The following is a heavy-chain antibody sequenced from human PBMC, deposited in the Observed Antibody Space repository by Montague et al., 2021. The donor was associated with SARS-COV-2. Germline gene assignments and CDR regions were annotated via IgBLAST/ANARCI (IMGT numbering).Heavy chain of an antibody. J-gene: IGHJ4*02. V-gene: IGHV3-11*01. CDR3: ARVLLGVSHGDY. Sequence: SLRLSCAASGFTLSDYYMSWIRQAPGKGLEWLSYISNTGLDIKYGDSVKGRFTVSRDIAKNTLYLQMDNLRAEDTAVYYCARVLLGVSHGDYWGQGTLVTVSS. CDR1: GFTLSDYY. D-gene: IGHD3-10*01. CDR2: ISNTGLDI.